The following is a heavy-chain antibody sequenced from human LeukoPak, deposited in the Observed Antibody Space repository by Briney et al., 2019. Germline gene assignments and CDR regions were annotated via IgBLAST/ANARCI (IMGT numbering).Heavy chain of an antibody. V-gene: IGHV3-21*01. CDR3: ARSSLRDGYNFGGLLPYNDY. CDR1: GFTFSSYS. CDR2: ISSSSSYI. D-gene: IGHD5-24*01. Sequence: GGSLRLSCAASGFTFSSYSMNWVRQAPGKGLEWVSSISSSSSYIYYADSVKGRFTISRDNAKNSLYLQMNSLRAEDTAVYYCARSSLRDGYNFGGLLPYNDYWGQGTLVTVSS. J-gene: IGHJ4*02.